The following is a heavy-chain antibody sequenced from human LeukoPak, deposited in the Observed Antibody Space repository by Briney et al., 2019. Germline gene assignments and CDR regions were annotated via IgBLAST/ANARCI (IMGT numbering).Heavy chain of an antibody. D-gene: IGHD4-23*01. J-gene: IGHJ4*02. Sequence: GGSLRLSCAASGFTFSSYWMSWVRQAPGKGLEWVANIKQDGSEKYYVDSVKGRFTISRDNAKNSLYLQMNSLRAEDTAVYYYAREGQFPGYGGKPGDDWGQGTLVIVSS. CDR3: AREGQFPGYGGKPGDD. V-gene: IGHV3-7*01. CDR2: IKQDGSEK. CDR1: GFTFSSYW.